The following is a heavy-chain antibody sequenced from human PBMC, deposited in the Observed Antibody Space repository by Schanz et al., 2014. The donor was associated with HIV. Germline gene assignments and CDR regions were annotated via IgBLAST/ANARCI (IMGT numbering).Heavy chain of an antibody. Sequence: QVQLQQWGAGLLKPSETLSLTCAVFGGSFSGSYWTWIRQSPGKGLEWIGEINHSGTTNYNPSLKRRVPMSVDTSQNQFFLKLSSVTAADTAVYYCARPYCSGGSCYSHFDYWGQGTLVTVSS. V-gene: IGHV4-34*02. CDR3: ARPYCSGGSCYSHFDY. D-gene: IGHD2-15*01. CDR1: GGSFSGSY. CDR2: INHSGTT. J-gene: IGHJ4*02.